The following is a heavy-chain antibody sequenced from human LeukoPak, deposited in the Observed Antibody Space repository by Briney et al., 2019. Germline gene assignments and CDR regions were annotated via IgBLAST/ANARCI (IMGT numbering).Heavy chain of an antibody. D-gene: IGHD1-26*01. J-gene: IGHJ4*02. Sequence: GGSLRLSCAASGFTFSDYYMSWIRQAPGKGLEWGSYISSSGRTIYYADSVKGRFTISRDNAKNSLYLQMNSLRAEDTAVYYCARDPVVGAIDYWGQGTLVTVSS. CDR3: ARDPVVGAIDY. CDR1: GFTFSDYY. V-gene: IGHV3-11*01. CDR2: ISSSGRTI.